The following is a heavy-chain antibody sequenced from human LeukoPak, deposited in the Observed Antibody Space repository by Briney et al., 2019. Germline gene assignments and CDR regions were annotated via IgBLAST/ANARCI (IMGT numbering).Heavy chain of an antibody. CDR3: ARDRYCYGSGSFYFDY. Sequence: ASETLSLTCTVSGGSISSYYWSWIRQPAGKGLEWIGRMHTSGSTNYDPSLKSRVTMSEDTSKNQFSLKLSSVTAADTAVYYCARDRYCYGSGSFYFDYWGQGTLVTVSS. J-gene: IGHJ4*02. V-gene: IGHV4-4*07. D-gene: IGHD3-10*01. CDR2: MHTSGST. CDR1: GGSISSYY.